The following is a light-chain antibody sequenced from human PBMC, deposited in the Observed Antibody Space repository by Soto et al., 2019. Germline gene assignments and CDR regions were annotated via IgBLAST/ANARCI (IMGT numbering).Light chain of an antibody. V-gene: IGLV2-8*01. Sequence: QSALTQPPSASGSPGQSVTISCTGTKSDIGVYDFVSWYQHHPGKAPRLIIYEVVQRPSGVPDRFSGSKSGNTASLTVSGLQAADEADYYCSSYISSSTFVVFGGGTKLTVL. CDR2: EVV. CDR3: SSYISSSTFVV. CDR1: KSDIGVYDF. J-gene: IGLJ2*01.